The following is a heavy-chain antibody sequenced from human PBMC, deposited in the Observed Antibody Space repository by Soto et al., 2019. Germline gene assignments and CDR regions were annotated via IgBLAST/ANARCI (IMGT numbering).Heavy chain of an antibody. J-gene: IGHJ5*02. V-gene: IGHV3-21*01. CDR2: ISSSASHI. D-gene: IGHD2-15*01. CDR1: GFSLSSYS. Sequence: EVQLVESGGGLVKTGGSLRLSCAASGFSLSSYSMNWVRQAPGTGLEWVSSISSSASHINYADSVKGRFTIPRDNSKKSLHLQMNSLRAEDTAVYYCARGYTGYCSGGTCYWFDPWGQGTMVTVSS. CDR3: ARGYTGYCSGGTCYWFDP.